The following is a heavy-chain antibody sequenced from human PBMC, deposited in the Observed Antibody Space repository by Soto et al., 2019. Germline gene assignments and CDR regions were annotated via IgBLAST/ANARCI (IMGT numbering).Heavy chain of an antibody. D-gene: IGHD6-19*01. CDR3: ARLRDSSGWYSYYYGMDF. CDR1: GYSFTSYW. CDR2: IYPGDSDT. V-gene: IGHV5-51*01. Sequence: PGESLKISCKGSGYSFTSYWIGWVRQMPGKGLEWMGIIYPGDSDTRYSPSFQGQVTISADKSISTAYLQWSSLKASDTAMYYCARLRDSSGWYSYYYGMDFWGQGTTVTVSS. J-gene: IGHJ6*02.